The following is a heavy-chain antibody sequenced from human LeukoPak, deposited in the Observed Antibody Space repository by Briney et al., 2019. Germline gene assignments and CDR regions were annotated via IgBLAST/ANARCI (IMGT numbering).Heavy chain of an antibody. CDR1: GGSISSYH. V-gene: IGHV4-59*01. Sequence: PSETLSLTCTVSGGSISSYHWSWIRQPPGKGLEWIGYVHYSESTNYNPSLNSRLTISVDTSKNQFSLALTSVTAADTAVYYCATTFGFTAFGGFDSWGQGTLVTVSS. D-gene: IGHD3-3*01. CDR2: VHYSEST. J-gene: IGHJ4*02. CDR3: ATTFGFTAFGGFDS.